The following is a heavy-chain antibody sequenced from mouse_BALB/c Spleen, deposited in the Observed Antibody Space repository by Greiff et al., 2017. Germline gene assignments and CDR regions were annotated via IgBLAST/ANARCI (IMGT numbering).Heavy chain of an antibody. CDR3: ARGYYYGTPFDY. D-gene: IGHD1-1*01. CDR2: ISYSGST. V-gene: IGHV3-2*02. J-gene: IGHJ2*01. Sequence: DVQLQESGPGLVKPSQSLSLTCTVTGYSITSDYAWNWIRQFPGNKLEWMGYISYSGSTSYNPSLKSRISITRDTSKNQFFLQLNSVTTEDTATYYCARGYYYGTPFDYWGQGTTLTVSS. CDR1: GYSITSDYA.